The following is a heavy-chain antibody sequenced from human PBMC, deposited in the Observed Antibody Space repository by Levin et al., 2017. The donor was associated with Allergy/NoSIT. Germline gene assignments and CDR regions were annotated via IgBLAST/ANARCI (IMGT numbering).Heavy chain of an antibody. CDR3: ARDPYYYGSGLDN. J-gene: IGHJ4*02. CDR2: ISANNGNT. CDR1: GYTFTSYG. D-gene: IGHD3-10*01. V-gene: IGHV1-18*01. Sequence: ASVKVSCKTAGYTFTSYGISWVRQAPGQGLEWMGWISANNGNTNNAQKFQGRVTMTTDTSTDTAYMELRSLRSDDTALYYCARDPYYYGSGLDNWGQGTLVTVSS.